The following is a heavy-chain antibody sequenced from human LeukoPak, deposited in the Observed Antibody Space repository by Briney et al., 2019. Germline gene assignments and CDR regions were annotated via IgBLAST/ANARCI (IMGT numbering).Heavy chain of an antibody. CDR2: IYYSGST. D-gene: IGHD6-19*01. Sequence: SETLSLTCTVSGGSISSYYWSWIRQPPGKGLEWIGYIYYSGSTNYNPSLKSRVTISVDTSKNQFSLKLSSVTAADTAVYYCARAPYSSGWYTRGRGSQFDYWGQGTLVTVSS. V-gene: IGHV4-59*12. CDR3: ARAPYSSGWYTRGRGSQFDY. CDR1: GGSISSYY. J-gene: IGHJ4*02.